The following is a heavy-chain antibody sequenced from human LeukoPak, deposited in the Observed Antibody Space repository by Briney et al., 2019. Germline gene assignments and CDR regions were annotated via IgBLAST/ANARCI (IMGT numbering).Heavy chain of an antibody. Sequence: GGSLRLSCTASGFTFSDYWMTWVRQAPGKGLEWVANVNSDGTEGSFVDSVRGRFTISRDNAKNTLYLQMNSLRAEDTAVYYCARGSSTSYYYYGMDVWGQGTTVTVSS. J-gene: IGHJ6*02. CDR2: VNSDGTEG. CDR3: ARGSSTSYYYYGMDV. CDR1: GFTFSDYW. V-gene: IGHV3-7*01. D-gene: IGHD2-2*01.